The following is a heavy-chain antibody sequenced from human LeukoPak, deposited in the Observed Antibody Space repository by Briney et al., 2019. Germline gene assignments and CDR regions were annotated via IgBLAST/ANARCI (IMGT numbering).Heavy chain of an antibody. V-gene: IGHV3-7*01. CDR3: ARDRPHYYDSSGYYYVDAFDI. CDR1: GFTFSSYW. J-gene: IGHJ3*02. CDR2: IKQDGSEK. D-gene: IGHD3-22*01. Sequence: GGSLRLSCAASGFTFSSYWMSWVRQAPGKGLEWVANIKQDGSEKYYVDSVKGRFTISRDNAKNSLYLQMNSLRAEDTAVYYCARDRPHYYDSSGYYYVDAFDIWGQGTMVTVSS.